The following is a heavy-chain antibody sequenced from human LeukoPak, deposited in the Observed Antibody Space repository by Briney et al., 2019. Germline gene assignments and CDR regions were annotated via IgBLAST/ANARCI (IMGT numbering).Heavy chain of an antibody. Sequence: GASVKVSCKASGYTFTSYGISWVRQAPGQGLEWMGWISAYNGNTNYAQKLQGRVTMTTDTSTSTAYMELRSLRSDDTAVYYCARASPYYYDSSGYDQRYWFDPWGQGTLVTVSS. CDR2: ISAYNGNT. D-gene: IGHD3-22*01. J-gene: IGHJ5*02. CDR1: GYTFTSYG. CDR3: ARASPYYYDSSGYDQRYWFDP. V-gene: IGHV1-18*01.